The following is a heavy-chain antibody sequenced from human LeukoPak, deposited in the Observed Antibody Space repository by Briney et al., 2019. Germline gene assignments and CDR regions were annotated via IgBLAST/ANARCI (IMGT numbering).Heavy chain of an antibody. J-gene: IGHJ4*02. D-gene: IGHD7-27*01. CDR1: GGSISSGGYH. V-gene: IGHV4-31*03. CDR3: PRSSRGTGDFDY. CDR2: IYYSGNA. Sequence: PSETLALTCTVSGGSISSGGYHWGWIRQHPGKGLEWIGYIYYSGNAYYNPSLKSRVTISVDTPKSQFSLKLSSVTAADTAVYYCPRSSRGTGDFDYWGQGTLVTVSS.